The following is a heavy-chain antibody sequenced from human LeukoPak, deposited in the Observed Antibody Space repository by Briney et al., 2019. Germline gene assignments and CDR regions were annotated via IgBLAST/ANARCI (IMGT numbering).Heavy chain of an antibody. D-gene: IGHD1-26*01. CDR1: GFTFRSYA. CDR2: ISYDGSNK. Sequence: GGSLRLSCAASGFTFRSYAMRWVRQAPGKGLEWVAVISYDGSNKYYADSVKGRFTISRDNAKNSLYLQMNSLRDDDMALYYCARGNSGSYSQDWFDPWGQGTLVAVSS. V-gene: IGHV3-30*04. J-gene: IGHJ5*02. CDR3: ARGNSGSYSQDWFDP.